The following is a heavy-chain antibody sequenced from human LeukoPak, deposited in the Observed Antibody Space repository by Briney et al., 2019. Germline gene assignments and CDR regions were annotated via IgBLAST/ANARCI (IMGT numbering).Heavy chain of an antibody. Sequence: GGSLRLSCAASGFTFRSHAMHWVRQAPGKGLEWLAQIWSGGNYAYYADSVRGRFTIYRDDFRNTVYLQMNGLGVEETAVYYCARDGLNGGPWALDFWGQGTMVTVSS. V-gene: IGHV3-33*01. CDR3: ARDGLNGGPWALDF. J-gene: IGHJ3*01. CDR2: IWSGGNYA. CDR1: GFTFRSHA. D-gene: IGHD3-16*01.